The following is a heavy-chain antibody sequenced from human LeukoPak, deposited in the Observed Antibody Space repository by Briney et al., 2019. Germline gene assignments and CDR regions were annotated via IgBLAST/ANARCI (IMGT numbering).Heavy chain of an antibody. Sequence: GGSLRLSCAASGFTFSSYAMSWVRQAPGKGLEWVSAISGSGGSTYYADSVKGRFTISRDNSKNTLYLQMNSLRAEDTAVYYCAKQSDWDDSSGYYDYRGQGTLVTVSS. V-gene: IGHV3-23*01. CDR2: ISGSGGST. CDR3: AKQSDWDDSSGYYDY. J-gene: IGHJ4*02. CDR1: GFTFSSYA. D-gene: IGHD3-22*01.